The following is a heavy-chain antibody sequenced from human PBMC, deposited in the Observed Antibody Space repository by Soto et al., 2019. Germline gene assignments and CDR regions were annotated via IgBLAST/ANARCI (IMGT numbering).Heavy chain of an antibody. CDR3: ASGQWVGGLRGFDP. CDR1: GGSISSENW. J-gene: IGHJ5*02. CDR2: IYPSGST. D-gene: IGHD3-10*01. Sequence: QVQLQESGPGLVKPSGTLSLTCAVSGGSISSENWWSWVRKPPGKGPEWIGEIYPSGSTNYNPSLESRVTISLVKSKKQVSLKLSSWTAADTAVYYGASGQWVGGLRGFDPWGQGTLVTVSS. V-gene: IGHV4-4*02.